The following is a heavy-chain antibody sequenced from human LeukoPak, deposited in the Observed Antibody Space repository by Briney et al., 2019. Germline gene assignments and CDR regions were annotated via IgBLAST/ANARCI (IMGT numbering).Heavy chain of an antibody. CDR2: INHSGST. V-gene: IGHV4-34*01. Sequence: NPSETLSLTCAVYGGSFSDYYWSWIRQPPGKGLEWIGEINHSGSTNYNPSLKSRVTISVDTSKNQFSLKLSSVTAADTAVYYCAREVVPAAIDYWGQGTLVTVPS. J-gene: IGHJ4*02. D-gene: IGHD2-2*01. CDR1: GGSFSDYY. CDR3: AREVVPAAIDY.